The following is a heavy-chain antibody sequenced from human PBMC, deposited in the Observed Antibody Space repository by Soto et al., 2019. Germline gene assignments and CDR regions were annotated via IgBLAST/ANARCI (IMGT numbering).Heavy chain of an antibody. Sequence: GGSLRLSCAASGFIFSNVWMNWVRQAPGKGLEWVGRIKSKTDGGTTDYAAPVKGRFTISRDDSKNTLYLQMNSLKSEDTAMYYCTRGGSYYGRAYYFDYWGQGTLVTVSS. CDR2: IKSKTDGGTT. V-gene: IGHV3-15*07. J-gene: IGHJ4*02. CDR1: GFIFSNVW. D-gene: IGHD1-26*01. CDR3: TRGGSYYGRAYYFDY.